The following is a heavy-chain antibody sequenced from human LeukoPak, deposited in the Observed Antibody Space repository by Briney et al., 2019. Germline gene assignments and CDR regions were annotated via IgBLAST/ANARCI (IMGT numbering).Heavy chain of an antibody. V-gene: IGHV4-34*01. J-gene: IGHJ4*02. CDR1: GGSFSGYY. CDR3: ARGPLVGASLDY. Sequence: SDPMSLSCAVYGGSFSGYYWSWIRQPPGNGLGLSGKINHSGSTNYNPSFKSRVTISVDTSKNQFSLKLSSVTAADTAVYYCARGPLVGASLDYWGQGTLVTVSS. D-gene: IGHD1-26*01. CDR2: INHSGST.